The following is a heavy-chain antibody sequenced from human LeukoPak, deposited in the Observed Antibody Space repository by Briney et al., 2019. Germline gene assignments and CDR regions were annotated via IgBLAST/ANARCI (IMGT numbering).Heavy chain of an antibody. V-gene: IGHV3-48*03. CDR1: GFTFSSYA. J-gene: IGHJ3*02. Sequence: GGSLRLSCAASGFTFSSYAMSWVRQAPGKGLEWVSYISSSGSTIYYADSVKGRFTISRDNAKNSLYLQMNSLRAEDTAVYYCAREGVRGYGDLQDAFDIWGQGTMVTVSS. CDR2: ISSSGSTI. D-gene: IGHD4-17*01. CDR3: AREGVRGYGDLQDAFDI.